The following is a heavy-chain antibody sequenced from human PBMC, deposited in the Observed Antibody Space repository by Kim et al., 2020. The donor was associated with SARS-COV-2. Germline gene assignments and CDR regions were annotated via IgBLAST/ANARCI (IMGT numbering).Heavy chain of an antibody. D-gene: IGHD3-16*01. CDR3: ARERRGALAEAFDY. Sequence: SVKVSCKASGGTFSSYAISWVRQAPGQGLEWMGGIIPIFGTANYAQKFQGRVTITADESTSTAYMELSSLRSEDTAVYYCARERRGALAEAFDYWGQGTLVTVSS. CDR1: GGTFSSYA. CDR2: IIPIFGTA. V-gene: IGHV1-69*13. J-gene: IGHJ4*02.